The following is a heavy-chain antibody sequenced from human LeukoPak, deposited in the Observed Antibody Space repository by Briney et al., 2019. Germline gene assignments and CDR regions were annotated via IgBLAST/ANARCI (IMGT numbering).Heavy chain of an antibody. D-gene: IGHD6-19*01. J-gene: IGHJ4*02. CDR1: GGSFSGYY. V-gene: IGHV4-34*01. CDR2: INHSGST. Sequence: SETLSLTCAVYGGSFSGYYWSWIRQPPGKGLEWIGEINHSGSTNYNPSLKSRVTISVDTSKNQFSLKLSSVTAADTAVYYCAARIAVAGLGRVWGQGTLVTVSS. CDR3: AARIAVAGLGRV.